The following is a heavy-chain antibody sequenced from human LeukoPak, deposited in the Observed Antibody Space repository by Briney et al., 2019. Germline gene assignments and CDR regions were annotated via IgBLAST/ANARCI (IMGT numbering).Heavy chain of an antibody. D-gene: IGHD3-22*01. CDR2: IYSNGIT. V-gene: IGHV4-4*08. J-gene: IGHJ2*01. CDR1: GCSIFGHY. CDR3: ARRAYYDTSGYSPASGYFDL. Sequence: ETLSLTCTVSGCSIFGHYFNWIRQAPGKGLEWIGYIYSNGITSYNPSLRSRGTMSIATSRSQFSLRLTSVTAADTAIYYSARRAYYDTSGYSPASGYFDLWGRGTLVTVSS.